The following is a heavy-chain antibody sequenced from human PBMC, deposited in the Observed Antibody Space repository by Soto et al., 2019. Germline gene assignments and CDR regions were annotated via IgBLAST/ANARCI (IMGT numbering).Heavy chain of an antibody. V-gene: IGHV4-59*01. CDR3: ARERWLVT. D-gene: IGHD6-19*01. CDR1: GGSMTSYY. CDR2: MSSSGST. Sequence: QVQLQESGSGLVKPSETLSLTCSVSGGSMTSYYWSWIRQPPGKGLEWIGYMSSSGSTTYNPSLKSRVTISIDTSKNQCSLNLTSVTAADTAVYYCARERWLVTWGQGTLVTVSS. J-gene: IGHJ5*02.